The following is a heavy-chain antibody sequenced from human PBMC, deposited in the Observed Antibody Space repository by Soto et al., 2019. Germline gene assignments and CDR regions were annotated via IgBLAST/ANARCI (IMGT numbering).Heavy chain of an antibody. CDR2: IYYRGNA. Sequence: QLQLQESGPGLVKPSETLSLTCSVSDDSINSDKYYWGWIRQPPGKGLEWIGSIYYRGNAYYNPSLPSRVTLSLDKSKSKFTLKLNSVTAADSAVYFCARLEGLATISYYFDFWGPGALVTVSS. CDR1: DDSINSDKYY. D-gene: IGHD3-9*01. CDR3: ARLEGLATISYYFDF. J-gene: IGHJ4*02. V-gene: IGHV4-39*01.